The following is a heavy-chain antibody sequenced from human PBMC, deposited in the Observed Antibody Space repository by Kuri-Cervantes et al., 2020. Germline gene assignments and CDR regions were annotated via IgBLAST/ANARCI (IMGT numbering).Heavy chain of an antibody. V-gene: IGHV1-69*04. CDR2: IIPILGIA. J-gene: IGHJ6*02. CDR1: GGTFISYT. D-gene: IGHD2-15*01. Sequence: SSVNVSRKASGGTFISYTISWVRQAPGQGLEWMGRIIPILGIANYAQKFQGRVTITADKSTSTAYMELSSLRSEDTAVYYCARDTCSGGSCYHRYYYYGMDVWGQGTTVTVSS. CDR3: ARDTCSGGSCYHRYYYYGMDV.